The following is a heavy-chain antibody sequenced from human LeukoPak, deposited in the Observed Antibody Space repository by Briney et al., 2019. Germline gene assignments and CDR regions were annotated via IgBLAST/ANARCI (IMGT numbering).Heavy chain of an antibody. CDR2: IYYSGST. D-gene: IGHD4-17*01. CDR3: ARAAVTHYNWFDP. V-gene: IGHV4-59*01. J-gene: IGHJ5*02. CDR1: GGSISSYY. Sequence: SETLSLTCTVSGGSISSYYWSWIRQPPGKGLEWIGYIYYSGSTNYNPSLKSRVTISVDTSKNQFSLKLSSVTAADTAVYYCARAAVTHYNWFDPWGQGTLVTVSS.